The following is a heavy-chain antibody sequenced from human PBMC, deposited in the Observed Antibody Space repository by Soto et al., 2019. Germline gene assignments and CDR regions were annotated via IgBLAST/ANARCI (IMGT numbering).Heavy chain of an antibody. Sequence: SQTLSLTCSISGDSVSSYSAAWNWIRQSPSGGLEWLGRTYYRSRFFSDYAESVKSRIIINPDTSKNQFSLQLKSVTPEDTAVYYCVRDRYSSSGWFDPWGQGTPVTVSS. D-gene: IGHD3-10*01. J-gene: IGHJ5*02. CDR3: VRDRYSSSGWFDP. CDR1: GDSVSSYSAA. V-gene: IGHV6-1*01. CDR2: TYYRSRFFS.